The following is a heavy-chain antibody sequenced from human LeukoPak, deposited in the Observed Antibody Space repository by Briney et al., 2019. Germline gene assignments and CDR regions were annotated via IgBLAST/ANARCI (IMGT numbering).Heavy chain of an antibody. D-gene: IGHD1-7*01. CDR3: ARERNYVRAFDI. Sequence: SVKVSCKASGGTFSSYAISWVRQAPGQGLEWMGGFIPIFGTANYAQKFQGRVTITTDESTSTAYMELSSLRSEDTAVYYCARERNYVRAFDIWGQGTMVTVSS. CDR1: GGTFSSYA. J-gene: IGHJ3*02. V-gene: IGHV1-69*05. CDR2: FIPIFGTA.